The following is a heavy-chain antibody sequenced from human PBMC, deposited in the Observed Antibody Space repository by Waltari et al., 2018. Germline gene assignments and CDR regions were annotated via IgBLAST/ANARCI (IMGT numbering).Heavy chain of an antibody. CDR2: IWHDGSKT. CDR3: AREGGNFNWMDP. CDR1: GSNFGTPG. J-gene: IGHJ5*02. D-gene: IGHD4-4*01. Sequence: QFQLLESGGGVVQPGTSLKLSCVASGSNFGTPGMHWVRQAPGKGLGWVAVIWHDGSKTYYADSVKGRFTISRDDSKNMFYLQMNSLRVEDTAMYYCAREGGNFNWMDPWGQGTLVTVS. V-gene: IGHV3-33*01.